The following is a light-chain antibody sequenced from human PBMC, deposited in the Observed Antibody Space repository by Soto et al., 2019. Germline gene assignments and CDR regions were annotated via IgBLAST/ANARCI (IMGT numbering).Light chain of an antibody. Sequence: QSVLTQPPSVSAAPGQRVTISCSGSSSNIGGNSVSWYQQLPGTAPKLLIYDDNKRPSGIPDRFSGSKSGTSATLGITGLQAEDEADYYCQSYDSSRSPLYVFGTGTKVTVL. J-gene: IGLJ1*01. V-gene: IGLV1-51*01. CDR3: QSYDSSRSPLYV. CDR1: SSNIGGNS. CDR2: DDN.